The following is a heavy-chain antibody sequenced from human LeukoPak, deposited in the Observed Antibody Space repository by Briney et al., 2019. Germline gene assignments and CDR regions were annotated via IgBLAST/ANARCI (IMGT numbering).Heavy chain of an antibody. V-gene: IGHV4-34*01. CDR2: INHNGST. D-gene: IGHD2-2*01. CDR1: GGSFTGYY. CDR3: ARGRYRLLFGIRWFET. J-gene: IGHJ5*02. Sequence: SETLSLTCAVYGGSFTGYYWSWIRQPPGKGVEWIGEINHNGSTNYNPSLKSRVTISEDTSKKQSSLKLSSVTAADTAVYYCARGRYRLLFGIRWFETWGQGNLVTVSS.